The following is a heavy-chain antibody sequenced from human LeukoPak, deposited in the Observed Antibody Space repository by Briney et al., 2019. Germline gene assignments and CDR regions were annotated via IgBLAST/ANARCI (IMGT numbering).Heavy chain of an antibody. J-gene: IGHJ2*01. CDR1: GGFFSGYY. Sequence: SETLSLICAVYGGFFSGYYWSWIRQPPGKGLEWIGEINHSGSTNYNPSLKSRVTISVDTSKNQFSLKLSSVTAADTAVYYCATSLEKQWLAGYWYFDLWGRGTLVTVSS. CDR3: ATSLEKQWLAGYWYFDL. V-gene: IGHV4-34*01. D-gene: IGHD6-19*01. CDR2: INHSGST.